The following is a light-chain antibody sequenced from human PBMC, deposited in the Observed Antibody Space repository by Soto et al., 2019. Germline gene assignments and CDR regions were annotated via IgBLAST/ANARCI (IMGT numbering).Light chain of an antibody. CDR3: QQLTSDPRRFT. V-gene: IGKV1-9*01. CDR1: QGISGY. J-gene: IGKJ3*01. CDR2: GAT. Sequence: DIQLTQSPSFLSASVGDRVTITCRASQGISGYLAWYQQKPGKAPKLLIYGATTLRSGVPSRFSGSGSGTEFTLTISSMQPQDFATYYCQQLTSDPRRFTFGPGTKVDIK.